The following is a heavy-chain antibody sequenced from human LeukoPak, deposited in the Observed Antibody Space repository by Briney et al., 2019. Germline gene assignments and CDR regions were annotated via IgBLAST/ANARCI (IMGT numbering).Heavy chain of an antibody. CDR1: GYTFNSHD. J-gene: IGHJ4*02. CDR2: MNPYSGNT. V-gene: IGHV1-8*02. D-gene: IGHD3-22*01. CDR3: ARGPRRRNYYDSSGYYLDFDY. Sequence: ASVKVSCKASGYTFNSHDFHWVRQATGQGLEWMGWMNPYSGNTGYAQKFQGRVTMTRNTSISTAYMELSSLTSEDTAVYYCARGPRRRNYYDSSGYYLDFDYWGQGTLVTVSS.